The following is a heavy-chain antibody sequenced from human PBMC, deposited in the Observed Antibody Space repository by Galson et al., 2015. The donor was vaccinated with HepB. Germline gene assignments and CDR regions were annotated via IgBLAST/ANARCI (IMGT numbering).Heavy chain of an antibody. CDR2: ISYDGSNK. CDR1: GYTFTSYY. CDR3: AREGDNPDAFDI. J-gene: IGHJ3*02. Sequence: SCKASGYTFTSYYMHWVRQAPGKGLEWVAVISYDGSNKYYADSVKGRFTISRDNSKNTLYLQMNSLRAEDTAVYYCAREGDNPDAFDIWGQGTMVTVSS. D-gene: IGHD1-14*01. V-gene: IGHV3-30*04.